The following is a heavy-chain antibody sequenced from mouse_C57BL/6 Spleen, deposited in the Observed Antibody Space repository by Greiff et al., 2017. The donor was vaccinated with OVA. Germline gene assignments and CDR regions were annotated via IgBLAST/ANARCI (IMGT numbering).Heavy chain of an antibody. V-gene: IGHV1-15*01. Sequence: VHLVESGAELVRPGASVTLSCKASGYTFTDYEMHWVKQTPVHGLEWIGAIDPETGGTAYNQKFKGKAILTADKSSSTAYMELRSLTSEDSAVYYCRGYYGSRGFDYWGQGTTLTVSS. D-gene: IGHD1-1*01. CDR2: IDPETGGT. CDR3: RGYYGSRGFDY. CDR1: GYTFTDYE. J-gene: IGHJ2*01.